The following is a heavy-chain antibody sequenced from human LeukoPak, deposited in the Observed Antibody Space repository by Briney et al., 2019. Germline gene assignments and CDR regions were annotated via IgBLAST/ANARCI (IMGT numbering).Heavy chain of an antibody. J-gene: IGHJ4*02. D-gene: IGHD6-19*01. V-gene: IGHV1-24*01. CDR1: GYILSELS. Sequence: ASVKVSCKISGYILSELSMHWVRQAPGKGLEWMGGFDPEDDERIFAQKFQGRVTMTEDTSPDTAYMALSRLRSEDTAVYYCAAGLISGYFYHWGKGTLVTVSS. CDR3: AAGLISGYFYH. CDR2: FDPEDDER.